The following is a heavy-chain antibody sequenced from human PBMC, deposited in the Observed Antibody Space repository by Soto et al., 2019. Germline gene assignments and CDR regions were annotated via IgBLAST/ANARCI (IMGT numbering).Heavy chain of an antibody. CDR2: ISSSSSYI. J-gene: IGHJ4*02. Sequence: SXGSLKLSCAASGFTLSSYSMNWVRQAPGKGLEWVSSISSSSSYIYYADSVKGRFTISRDNAKNSLYLQMNSLRAEDTAVYYCAREEDSSGYYYVRNLDSSGQGTLATVSS. D-gene: IGHD3-22*01. V-gene: IGHV3-21*01. CDR1: GFTLSSYS. CDR3: AREEDSSGYYYVRNLDS.